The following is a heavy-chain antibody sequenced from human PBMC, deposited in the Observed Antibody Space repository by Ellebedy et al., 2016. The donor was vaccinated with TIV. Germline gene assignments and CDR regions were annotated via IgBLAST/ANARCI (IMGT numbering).Heavy chain of an antibody. CDR1: GFIFSGYW. D-gene: IGHD4-17*01. CDR3: ARDENYGAEVIDY. V-gene: IGHV3-74*01. CDR2: INSDGSDT. J-gene: IGHJ4*02. Sequence: GESLKISCAASGFIFSGYWMHWVRQAPGKGLVWVSRINSDGSDTAYADSVRGRFTISRDNAKNTLYLQMNSLRDEDTAVYYCARDENYGAEVIDYWGQGTLVTVSS.